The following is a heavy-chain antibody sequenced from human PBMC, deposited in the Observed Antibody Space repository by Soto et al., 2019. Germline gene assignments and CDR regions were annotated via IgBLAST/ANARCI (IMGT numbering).Heavy chain of an antibody. CDR2: IWYDESNK. V-gene: IGHV3-33*01. D-gene: IGHD2-21*02. J-gene: IGHJ4*02. CDR3: ARGFPQAYCRRDCSLDFY. Sequence: QVQLVESGGGVVQPGRSLRLSCAASGFTFSSYGMHCVRQALGQGLAWVAVIWYDESNKYYADSVKGRFTISRDNSKNTLYRQMNSLKADHTAVYYCARGFPQAYCRRDCSLDFYWVQRTLVTVSS. CDR1: GFTFSSYG.